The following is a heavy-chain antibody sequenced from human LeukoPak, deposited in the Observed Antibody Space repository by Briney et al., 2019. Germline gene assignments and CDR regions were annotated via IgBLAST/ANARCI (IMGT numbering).Heavy chain of an antibody. J-gene: IGHJ3*02. CDR2: IYYSGST. CDR3: ARLTRGTYYYDSSGYRPTDAFDI. D-gene: IGHD3-22*01. V-gene: IGHV4-31*03. CDR1: GGSISSGGYY. Sequence: SQTLSLTCTVSGGSISSGGYYWSWIRQHPGKGLEWIGYIYYSGSTNYNPSLKSRVTISVDTSKNQFSLKLSSVTATDTAVYYCARLTRGTYYYDSSGYRPTDAFDIWGQGTMVTVSS.